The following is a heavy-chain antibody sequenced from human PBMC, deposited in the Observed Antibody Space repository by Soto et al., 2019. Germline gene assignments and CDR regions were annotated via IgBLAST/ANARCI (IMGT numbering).Heavy chain of an antibody. CDR3: ARVTMATIHFDY. J-gene: IGHJ4*02. CDR1: GGSISSGGYY. D-gene: IGHD5-12*01. Sequence: ASETLSLTCTVSGGSISSGGYYWSWIRQHPGKGLEWIGYIYYSGSTYYNPSLKSRVTISVDTSKNQFSLKLSSVTAADTAVYYCARVTMATIHFDYWGQGTLVTVS. CDR2: IYYSGST. V-gene: IGHV4-31*03.